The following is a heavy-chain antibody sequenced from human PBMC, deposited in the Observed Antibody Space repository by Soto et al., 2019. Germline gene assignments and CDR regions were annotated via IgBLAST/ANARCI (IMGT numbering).Heavy chain of an antibody. CDR1: GFTFSSYA. D-gene: IGHD6-13*01. V-gene: IGHV3-23*01. CDR2: ISGSGGST. Sequence: GGSLRLSCAASGFTFSSYAMSWVRQAPGKGLEWVSAISGSGGSTYYADSVKGRFTICKNNSKNTLYLQMNSLGAEDAAFYYGTKDSGSCSSWYFDYWGQGTLVTVSS. CDR3: TKDSGSCSSWYFDY. J-gene: IGHJ4*02.